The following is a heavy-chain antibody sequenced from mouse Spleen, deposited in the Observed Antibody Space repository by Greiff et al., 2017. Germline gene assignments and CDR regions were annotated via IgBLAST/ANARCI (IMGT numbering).Heavy chain of an antibody. CDR3: ATDAMDY. J-gene: IGHJ4*01. V-gene: IGHV14-4*01. CDR2: IDPGNGGT. CDR1: GFNIKDDY. Sequence: VQLQQSGAELVRPGASVKLSCTASGFNIKDDYMHWVKQRPEQGLEWIGWIDPGNGGTEYASKFKGKATMTVDTSSNTAYLQLGSQTSEDPAVDSCATDAMDYWGQGTSVTVSS.